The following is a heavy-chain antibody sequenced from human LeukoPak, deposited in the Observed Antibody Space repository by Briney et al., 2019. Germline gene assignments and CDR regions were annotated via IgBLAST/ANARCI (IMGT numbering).Heavy chain of an antibody. D-gene: IGHD2-2*01. V-gene: IGHV3-30*02. J-gene: IGHJ3*02. CDR1: GFTFSDYN. CDR3: AREVDSDAFDI. CDR2: IRYDGSNK. Sequence: GGSLRLSCAASGFTFSDYNMRWIRQAPGKGLEWVAFIRYDGSNKYYADSVKGRFTISRDNSNNTLYLQMNTLRAEDTAVYYCAREVDSDAFDIWGQGTMVTVSS.